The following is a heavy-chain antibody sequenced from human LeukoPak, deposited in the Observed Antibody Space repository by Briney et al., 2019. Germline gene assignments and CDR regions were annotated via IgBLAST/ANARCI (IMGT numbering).Heavy chain of an antibody. CDR2: ISSSSTTI. V-gene: IGHV3-48*01. CDR1: GFTFSSYS. CDR3: ARGPYKDFWSGYSDY. Sequence: QTGGSLRLSCSASGFTFSSYSMSWVRQAPGKGLEWVSYISSSSTTIYYADSVKGRFTISRDNAKNSLYLQMNSLRVADTAVYYCARGPYKDFWSGYSDYWGQGTLVTVSS. J-gene: IGHJ4*02. D-gene: IGHD3-3*01.